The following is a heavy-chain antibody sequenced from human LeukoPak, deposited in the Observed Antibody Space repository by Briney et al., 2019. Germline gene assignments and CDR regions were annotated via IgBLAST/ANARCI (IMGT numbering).Heavy chain of an antibody. CDR1: GFIFKNHA. CDR2: ISGSDGST. CDR3: TKFDS. J-gene: IGHJ4*02. Sequence: GGSLRLSCVASGFIFKNHAMTWVRQTPGKGLEWVASISGSDGSTFYRDSVRGRFTISRGNSANTLFLQMKNLRPEDTALYYCTKFDSWGRGVLVTVSS. V-gene: IGHV3-23*01.